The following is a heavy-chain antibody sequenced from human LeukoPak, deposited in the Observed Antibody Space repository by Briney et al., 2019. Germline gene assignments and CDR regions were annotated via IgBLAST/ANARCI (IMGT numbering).Heavy chain of an antibody. V-gene: IGHV3-30*02. CDR3: AKAKISTVTTFGAFDI. CDR2: IRYDGSNK. CDR1: GFTFSSYG. Sequence: GGSLRLSCAASGFTFSSYGMHWARQAPGKGLEWVAFIRYDGSNKYYADSVKGRFTISRDNSKNTLYLQMNSLRAEDTAVYYCAKAKISTVTTFGAFDIWGQGTMVTVSS. D-gene: IGHD4-17*01. J-gene: IGHJ3*02.